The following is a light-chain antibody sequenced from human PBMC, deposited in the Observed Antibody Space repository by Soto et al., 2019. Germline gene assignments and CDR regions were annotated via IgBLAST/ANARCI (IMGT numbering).Light chain of an antibody. Sequence: QSALTQPASVAGSPGQSITIACTGTSSNVGGYNYVSWYQLHPGKAPRLVIYDVSIRPPAVSDRFSGSTSGNTASLTISGLDEDEAADYCQCSDTATSSVVFGGGTKLTVL. CDR2: DVS. CDR3: QCSDTATSSVV. CDR1: SSNVGGYNY. J-gene: IGLJ3*02. V-gene: IGLV2-14*03.